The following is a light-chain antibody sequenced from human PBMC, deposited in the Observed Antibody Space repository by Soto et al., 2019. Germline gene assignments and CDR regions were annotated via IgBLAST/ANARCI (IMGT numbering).Light chain of an antibody. Sequence: DIQMTQSPSSLSASVGDRVTISCRASQSIARFLNWYQQKPGKAPKLLIYASSTLQGGVPSSFSGSGSGKDFTLTISSLQPDDVATYFCQQSFSTPYSFGQGTKLDIK. J-gene: IGKJ2*01. V-gene: IGKV1-39*01. CDR2: ASS. CDR1: QSIARF. CDR3: QQSFSTPYS.